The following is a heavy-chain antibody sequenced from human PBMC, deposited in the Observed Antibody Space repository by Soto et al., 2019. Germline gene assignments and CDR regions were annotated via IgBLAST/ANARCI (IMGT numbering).Heavy chain of an antibody. J-gene: IGHJ4*02. CDR2: MNPNSGNT. D-gene: IGHD6-19*01. CDR3: ARSVEWLASFDY. CDR1: GYTFTSYD. Sequence: QVQLVQSGAEVKKPGASVKVSCKASGYTFTSYDINWVRQATGKGLEWMGWMNPNSGNTGYAHKFQGRVTMTRNTSISTAYMELSSLRSDDTAVYYCARSVEWLASFDYWGQGTLVTVSS. V-gene: IGHV1-8*01.